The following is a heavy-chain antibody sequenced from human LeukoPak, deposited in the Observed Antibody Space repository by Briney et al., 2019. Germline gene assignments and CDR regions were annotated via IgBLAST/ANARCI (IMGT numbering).Heavy chain of an antibody. D-gene: IGHD4-17*01. J-gene: IGHJ4*02. CDR3: ARGPDYGGH. Sequence: SETLSLTCAVYGGSFSGYYWNWIRQPPGKGLEWIGEINHSGSTNYNPSLKSRVTISVDTSKNQFSLKLSSVTAADTAVYYCARGPDYGGHWGQGTLVTVSS. CDR2: INHSGST. V-gene: IGHV4-34*01. CDR1: GGSFSGYY.